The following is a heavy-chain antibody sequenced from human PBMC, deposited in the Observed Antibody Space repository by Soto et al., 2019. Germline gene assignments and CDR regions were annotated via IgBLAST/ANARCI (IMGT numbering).Heavy chain of an antibody. V-gene: IGHV3-7*03. CDR1: GFMFTNYF. D-gene: IGHD3-3*01. J-gene: IGHJ5*02. CDR3: VRDVRGVESPYYWFSR. CDR2: IKQDGSAA. Sequence: PGGSLRLSCAASGFMFTNYFMSWVRQAPGKGLEWVANIKQDGSAAYYLDSVKGRFAISRDNTKNSLFLQMNSLRAEDTAVYYCVRDVRGVESPYYWFSRWGQGTLVTVSS.